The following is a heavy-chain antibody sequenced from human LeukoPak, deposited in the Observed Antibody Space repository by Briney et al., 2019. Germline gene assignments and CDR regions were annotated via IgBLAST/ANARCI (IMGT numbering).Heavy chain of an antibody. J-gene: IGHJ5*02. CDR1: GGSFSGYY. V-gene: IGHV4-34*01. CDR2: INHSGST. CDR3: ARGRLGYSSRGWFDP. Sequence: PSETLSLTCAVYGGSFSGYYWSWIRQPPGKGLEWIGEINHSGSTNYNPSLKSRVTISVDTSKNQFSLKLSSVTAADTAVYYCARGRLGYSSRGWFDPWGQGTLVTVSS. D-gene: IGHD6-13*01.